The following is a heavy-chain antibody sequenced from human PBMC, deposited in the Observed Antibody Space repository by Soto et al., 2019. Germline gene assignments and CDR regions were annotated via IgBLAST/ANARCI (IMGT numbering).Heavy chain of an antibody. D-gene: IGHD2-8*01. Sequence: SETLSLTCSVSSGSISSYYWSWIRQPPGKGLEWIGFIFYSGNTNYNPSLKSRVTMSVDTSKNQFSLKLSSVTAADTAVYYCASQGYCSNGVCFGWFDHWGQGTLVTVSS. CDR3: ASQGYCSNGVCFGWFDH. CDR1: SGSISSYY. CDR2: IFYSGNT. J-gene: IGHJ5*02. V-gene: IGHV4-59*01.